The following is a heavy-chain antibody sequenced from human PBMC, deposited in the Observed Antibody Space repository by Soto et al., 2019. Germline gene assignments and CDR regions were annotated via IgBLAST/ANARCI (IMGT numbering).Heavy chain of an antibody. V-gene: IGHV4-31*03. J-gene: IGHJ5*02. CDR1: AGSISRGGYY. CDR2: IYYSGST. Sequence: SQTLSLTCTGSAGSISRGGYYVSGIRQHPGKGLEWIGYIYYSGSTYYNPSLKSRVTISVDTSKNQFSLKLSSVTAADTAVYYCARADICSSTSCYTYWFAPWGQGTLVT. CDR3: ARADICSSTSCYTYWFAP. D-gene: IGHD2-2*02.